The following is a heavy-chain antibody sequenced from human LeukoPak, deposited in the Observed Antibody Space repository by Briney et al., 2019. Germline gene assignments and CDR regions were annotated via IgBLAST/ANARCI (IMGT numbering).Heavy chain of an antibody. CDR3: ARDSLYNFWSGYYHTTYYFDY. CDR1: GGSISSGNYY. D-gene: IGHD3-3*01. Sequence: PSETLSLTCTVSGGSISSGNYYWSWIRQPAGKGLEWIGHIYTSGSTNYNPSLKSRVTMSVDTSKNQFSLNLSSMTAADTAVYYCARDSLYNFWSGYYHTTYYFDYRGQGTLVTVSS. CDR2: IYTSGST. V-gene: IGHV4-61*09. J-gene: IGHJ4*02.